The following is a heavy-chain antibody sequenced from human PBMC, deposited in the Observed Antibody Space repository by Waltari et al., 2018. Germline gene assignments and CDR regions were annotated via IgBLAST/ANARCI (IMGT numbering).Heavy chain of an antibody. J-gene: IGHJ4*02. CDR3: ARERGYGIRRPPCDF. CDR2: VTPRGDST. Sequence: QVQLVQSGAEMEKSGASVKLSCLASGYTLTSNYIHWVRQAPGQGLEWMGMVTPRGDSTAYAQSLRGIVTLTGDSSTGTFFLELTNLRSEDTAGYYCARERGYGIRRPPCDFWGQGTLVTVSS. V-gene: IGHV1-46*04. CDR1: GYTLTSNY. D-gene: IGHD5-12*01.